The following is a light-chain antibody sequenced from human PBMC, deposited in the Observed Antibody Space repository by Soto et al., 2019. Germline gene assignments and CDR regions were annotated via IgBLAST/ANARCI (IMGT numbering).Light chain of an antibody. V-gene: IGKV1D-12*01. CDR1: QGVSAS. J-gene: IGKJ2*01. CDR2: AAA. Sequence: DIQMTQSPSSVSASVGDRVTITCRASQGVSASLAWYQQKAGRAPKLLIYAAATLQTVVPSRFSGSYSGTYFTLTVTSLQPEDAATYYCQQTDTYPYTFGQGTNLEIK. CDR3: QQTDTYPYT.